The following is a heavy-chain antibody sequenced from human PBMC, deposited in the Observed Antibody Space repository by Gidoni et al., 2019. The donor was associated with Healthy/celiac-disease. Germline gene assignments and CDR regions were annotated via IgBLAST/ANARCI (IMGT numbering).Heavy chain of an antibody. D-gene: IGHD3-10*01. V-gene: IGHV1-69*01. Sequence: QVQLVQSGAEVKKPGSSVKVSCKASGGTFSSYAISWVRQAPGQGLEWMGGIIPIFGTANYAQKFQGRVTITADESTSTAYMELSSLRSEDTAVYYCANMYYYGSGSYPNWFDPWGQGTLVTVSS. CDR3: ANMYYYGSGSYPNWFDP. J-gene: IGHJ5*02. CDR2: IIPIFGTA. CDR1: GGTFSSYA.